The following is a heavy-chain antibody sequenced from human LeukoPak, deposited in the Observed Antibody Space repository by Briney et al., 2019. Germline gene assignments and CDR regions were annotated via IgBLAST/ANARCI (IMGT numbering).Heavy chain of an antibody. Sequence: PGGSLRLSCAASGSTVSSNYMSWVRQAPGKGLEWVSVIYSGGDTYYADSVKGRFTISRDNSKNTLYLQMNTLRAEDTAVYYCARASGYSGYDPFDYWGQGTLVTVSS. D-gene: IGHD5-12*01. CDR2: IYSGGDT. V-gene: IGHV3-53*01. CDR1: GSTVSSNY. J-gene: IGHJ4*02. CDR3: ARASGYSGYDPFDY.